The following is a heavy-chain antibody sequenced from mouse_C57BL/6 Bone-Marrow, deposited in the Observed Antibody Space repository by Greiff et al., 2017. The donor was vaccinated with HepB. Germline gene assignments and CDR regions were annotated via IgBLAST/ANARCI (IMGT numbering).Heavy chain of an antibody. CDR2: IWSGGST. V-gene: IGHV2-2*01. D-gene: IGHD1-1*01. CDR3: ARTNYYGSSPYFDY. CDR1: GFSLTSYG. Sequence: KLVESGPGLVQPSQSLSITCTVSGFSLTSYGVHWVRQSPGKGLEWLGVIWSGGSTDYNAAFISRLSISKDNSKSQVFFKMNSLQADDTAIYYCARTNYYGSSPYFDYWGQGTTLTVSS. J-gene: IGHJ2*01.